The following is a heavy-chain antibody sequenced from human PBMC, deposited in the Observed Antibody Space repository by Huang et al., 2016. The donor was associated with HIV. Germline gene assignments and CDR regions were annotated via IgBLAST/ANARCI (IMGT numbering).Heavy chain of an antibody. D-gene: IGHD5-18*01. Sequence: QVQLVQSGAEVKKPGASVKVSCKASGYTFSSFGISWGRQAPGQGLEWGGWIRVYNGNTKFAQKVQGRLTMTTDTSTSTAYMELRSLRSDDTAVYYCARGGGIQLWLLGYYYMDVWGNGTTVTVSS. CDR3: ARGGGIQLWLLGYYYMDV. CDR1: GYTFSSFG. J-gene: IGHJ6*03. V-gene: IGHV1-18*01. CDR2: IRVYNGNT.